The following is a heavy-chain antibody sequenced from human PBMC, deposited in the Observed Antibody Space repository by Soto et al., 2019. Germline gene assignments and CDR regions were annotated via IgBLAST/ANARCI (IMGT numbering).Heavy chain of an antibody. CDR1: GGTFSNYP. V-gene: IGHV1-69*13. CDR3: ARPRTVATTKGYDF. Sequence: SVKVSCKASGGTFSNYPIAWVRQAPGQGLEWVGAIVPIFGTRNYAQNFQGRVTLSADESVSTAYMELSSLTSADTALYYCARPRTVATTKGYDFWGQGTQVTVSS. J-gene: IGHJ4*02. CDR2: IVPIFGTR. D-gene: IGHD1-1*01.